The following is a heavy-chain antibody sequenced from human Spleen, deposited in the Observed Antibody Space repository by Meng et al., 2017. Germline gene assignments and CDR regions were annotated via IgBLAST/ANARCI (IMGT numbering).Heavy chain of an antibody. CDR3: ARPVTGHDSFEI. D-gene: IGHD6-19*01. V-gene: IGHV5-51*01. Sequence: GGSLRLSCQTSGYPFSYQWIGWVRQVPGKGLEWMGVIHPSNSETIYSPSFLGRVTFSVDQSISTAYLQWSTLKTSDTAIYYCARPVTGHDSFEIWGQGTVVTVSS. J-gene: IGHJ3*02. CDR1: GYPFSYQW. CDR2: IHPSNSET.